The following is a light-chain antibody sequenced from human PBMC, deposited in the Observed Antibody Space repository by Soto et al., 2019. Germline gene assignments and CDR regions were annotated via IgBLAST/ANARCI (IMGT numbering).Light chain of an antibody. Sequence: DIQMTQSPSSLSASVGDRVTITCRASQSISSYLNWYQQKPGKAPKLLIYAASSLQSGVPSRFSGSGSGTDFTLTSSSLQPEDFATYYCQQSYSTPQTCGQGTKVEIK. V-gene: IGKV1-39*01. CDR2: AAS. CDR3: QQSYSTPQT. J-gene: IGKJ1*01. CDR1: QSISSY.